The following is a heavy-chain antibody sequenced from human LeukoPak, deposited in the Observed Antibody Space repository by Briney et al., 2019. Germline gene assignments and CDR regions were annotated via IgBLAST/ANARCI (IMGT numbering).Heavy chain of an antibody. CDR2: ISGSGGST. CDR3: AKAPILTGYDP. D-gene: IGHD3-9*01. Sequence: GGSLRLSCAASGFTFSSYSMNWVRQAPGKGLEWVSAISGSGGSTYYADSVKGRFTISRDNSKNTLYLQMNSLRAEDTAVYYCAKAPILTGYDPWGQGTLVTVSS. CDR1: GFTFSSYS. J-gene: IGHJ5*02. V-gene: IGHV3-23*01.